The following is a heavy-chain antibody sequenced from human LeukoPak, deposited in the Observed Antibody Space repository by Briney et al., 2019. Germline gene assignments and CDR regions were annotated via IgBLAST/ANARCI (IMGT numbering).Heavy chain of an antibody. Sequence: EGSLRLSCAASGFPFSTFGMHWVRQAPGKGLEWVAAIAYDGSVKYYPDSLKGRLTISRDNSKNTLYLQMNSLRTEDTAVYSCAKDRTVVGATSFDYWGLGTLVTVSS. V-gene: IGHV3-30*18. D-gene: IGHD1-26*01. CDR3: AKDRTVVGATSFDY. CDR1: GFPFSTFG. CDR2: IAYDGSVK. J-gene: IGHJ4*02.